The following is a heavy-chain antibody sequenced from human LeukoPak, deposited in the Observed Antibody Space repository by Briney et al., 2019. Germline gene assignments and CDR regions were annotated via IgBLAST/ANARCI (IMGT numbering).Heavy chain of an antibody. CDR2: INSDGSEG. Sequence: GGSLRLSCAVSGFTFSGCWMSWSRQAPGQGLEWVASINSDGSEGYYADVVKGRFTISRDNAKNSLYLQINSLRAEDTAVYYCARSSYSSSSSVWGQGTMVTVSS. V-gene: IGHV3-7*03. J-gene: IGHJ3*01. D-gene: IGHD6-6*01. CDR1: GFTFSGCW. CDR3: ARSSYSSSSSV.